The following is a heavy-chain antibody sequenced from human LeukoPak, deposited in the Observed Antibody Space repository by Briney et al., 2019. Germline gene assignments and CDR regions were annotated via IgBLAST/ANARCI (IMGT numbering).Heavy chain of an antibody. D-gene: IGHD6-13*01. CDR3: ARSRGDSGTYYYYGMDV. Sequence: GGSLRLSCAASGFTFSSYAMKWVRQAPGKGLEWVSTISGSGGSTYYADSVKGRFTISRDNAKNTLYLQMNSLRAEDTAVYYCARSRGDSGTYYYYGMDVWGQGPTVTVSS. CDR2: ISGSGGST. J-gene: IGHJ6*02. CDR1: GFTFSSYA. V-gene: IGHV3-23*01.